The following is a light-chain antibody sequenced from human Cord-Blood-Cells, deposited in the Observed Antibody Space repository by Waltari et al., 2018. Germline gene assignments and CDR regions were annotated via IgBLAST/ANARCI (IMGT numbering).Light chain of an antibody. CDR1: SSDVGGYNY. CDR2: DVR. J-gene: IGLJ1*01. Sequence: QSALTQPRSVSGSPGQSVTISCTGTSSDVGGYNYVSCYQQHPGKSPKRMIYDVRKRPSGVPDRFSGSKSGNTASLTISGLQAEDEADYYCCSYAGSYTYVFGTGTKVTVL. CDR3: CSYAGSYTYV. V-gene: IGLV2-11*01.